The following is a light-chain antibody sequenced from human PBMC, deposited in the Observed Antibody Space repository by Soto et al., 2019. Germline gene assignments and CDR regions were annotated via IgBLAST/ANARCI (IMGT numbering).Light chain of an antibody. CDR1: SSNIGSNT. J-gene: IGLJ3*02. CDR2: ADN. Sequence: QSVLTQPPSASGTPGQRVTISCSGSSSNIGSNTVNWYQQFPGMAPKLLIYADNQRPSGVPDRISGSKSGTSASLDISVLQSEDEAVYCCAACDDTLNGPKWVFGGGTKLTVL. V-gene: IGLV1-44*01. CDR3: AACDDTLNGPKWV.